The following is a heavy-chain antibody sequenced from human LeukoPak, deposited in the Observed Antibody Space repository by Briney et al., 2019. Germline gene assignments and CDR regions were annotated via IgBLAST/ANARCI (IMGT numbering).Heavy chain of an antibody. CDR2: ISWNSGDI. J-gene: IGHJ2*01. D-gene: IGHD2-21*02. V-gene: IGHV3-9*01. CDR3: VKSGGYATAIRYFDL. Sequence: GGSLRLSCAASGFSFGGYALHWVRQAPGKGLEWVASISWNSGDIVHADSVKGRFTISRDNAKNSLYLQMDSLRTEDTALYYCVKSGGYATAIRYFDLWGRGTLVTVSS. CDR1: GFSFGGYA.